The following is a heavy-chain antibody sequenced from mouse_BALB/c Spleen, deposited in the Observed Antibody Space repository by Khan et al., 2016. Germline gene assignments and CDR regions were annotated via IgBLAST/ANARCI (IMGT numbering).Heavy chain of an antibody. CDR3: GSGDY. CDR1: GFTFSNFG. CDR2: ISSGSSTI. Sequence: EVQLQESGGGLVQPGGSRKLSCAASGFTFSNFGMHWVRQAPEKGLEWVAFISSGSSTIYYADTVKGRFTVSRDNPKNTLFLQMTSLGSEYTAMYYCGSGDYWGQGTTLTVSS. V-gene: IGHV5-17*02. J-gene: IGHJ2*01.